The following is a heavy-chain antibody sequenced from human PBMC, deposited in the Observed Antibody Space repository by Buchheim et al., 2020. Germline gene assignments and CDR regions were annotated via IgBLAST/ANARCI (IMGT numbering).Heavy chain of an antibody. D-gene: IGHD3-10*01. CDR2: VNPGNGNT. CDR1: GYTFTTYA. CDR3: ARGGMVQRLDY. J-gene: IGHJ4*02. Sequence: QVQLVQSGAEVKSPGASVKVSCLTSGYTFTTYAVHWVRQAPGQGLEWMGWVNPGNGNTWYSQKFQGRVSITTDTSARTAYMDLSSLRYEDTAVYYCARGGMVQRLDYWGQGTL. V-gene: IGHV1-3*01.